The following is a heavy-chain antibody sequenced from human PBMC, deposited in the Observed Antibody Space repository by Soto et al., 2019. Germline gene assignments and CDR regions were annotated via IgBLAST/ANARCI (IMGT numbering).Heavy chain of an antibody. D-gene: IGHD3-10*02. V-gene: IGHV4-59*01. Sequence: QVQLQESGPGLVKPSETLSLTCTVSGGSISSYYWNWIRQPPGKGLEWIGFIFYSGRTSYNPSLNSRVTISIETSEYQYSLKLNSVTAADTAVYYCASMIGDPVLSFDSWGQGTLVAVSS. CDR3: ASMIGDPVLSFDS. CDR2: IFYSGRT. J-gene: IGHJ5*01. CDR1: GGSISSYY.